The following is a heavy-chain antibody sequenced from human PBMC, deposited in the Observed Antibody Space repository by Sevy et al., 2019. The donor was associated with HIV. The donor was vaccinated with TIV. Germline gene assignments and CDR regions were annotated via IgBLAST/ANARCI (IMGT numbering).Heavy chain of an antibody. J-gene: IGHJ4*02. CDR2: IIPILGIA. D-gene: IGHD3-10*01. V-gene: IGHV1-69*04. CDR1: GGTFSSYA. CDR3: ARDFYGSGSYYNVNY. Sequence: ASVKVSCKASGGTFSSYAISWVRQAPGQGLEWMGRIIPILGIASYAQKFQGRVTITADKSTSTAYMELSSLRSEDTAVYYCARDFYGSGSYYNVNYWGQGTLVTVSS.